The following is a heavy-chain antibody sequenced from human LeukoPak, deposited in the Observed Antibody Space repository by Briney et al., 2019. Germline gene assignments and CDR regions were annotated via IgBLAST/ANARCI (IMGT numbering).Heavy chain of an antibody. CDR1: GFTFSSYA. J-gene: IGHJ6*02. CDR2: ISYDGSNK. CDR3: ARNESYDILTGYSLEDYGMDV. V-gene: IGHV3-30-3*01. Sequence: GGSLRLSCAASGFTFSSYAMHWVRQAPGKGLEWVAVISYDGSNKYCADSVKGRFTISRDNSKNTLYLQMNSLRAEDTAVYYCARNESYDILTGYSLEDYGMDVWGQGTTVTVSS. D-gene: IGHD3-9*01.